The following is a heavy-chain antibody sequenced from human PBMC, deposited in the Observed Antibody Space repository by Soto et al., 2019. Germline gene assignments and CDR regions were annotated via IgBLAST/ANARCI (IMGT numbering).Heavy chain of an antibody. CDR2: IYYSGST. CDR3: ARVVPNYYDSSGYYYDTYFDY. D-gene: IGHD3-22*01. CDR1: GGSISSYY. V-gene: IGHV4-59*01. Sequence: SETLSLTCTVSGGSISSYYWSWIRQPPGKGLEWIGYIYYSGSTNYNPSLKSRVTISVDTSKNQFSLKLSSVTAADTAVYYCARVVPNYYDSSGYYYDTYFDYWGQGTLVTVSS. J-gene: IGHJ4*02.